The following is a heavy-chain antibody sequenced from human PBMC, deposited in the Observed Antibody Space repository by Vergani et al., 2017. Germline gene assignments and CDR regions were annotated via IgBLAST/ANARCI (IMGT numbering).Heavy chain of an antibody. D-gene: IGHD6-13*01. Sequence: QVQLVESGGGVVQPGRSLRLSCAASGFTFSSYAMHWVRQAPGKGLEWVAVMSYDGSTKHYADSVKGRFTISRDNSKNTLYLQMNSLRAEDTAVYYCARGYSSSWYVPYGPDAFDIWGQGTMVTVSS. V-gene: IGHV3-30-3*01. CDR3: ARGYSSSWYVPYGPDAFDI. CDR1: GFTFSSYA. J-gene: IGHJ3*02. CDR2: MSYDGSTK.